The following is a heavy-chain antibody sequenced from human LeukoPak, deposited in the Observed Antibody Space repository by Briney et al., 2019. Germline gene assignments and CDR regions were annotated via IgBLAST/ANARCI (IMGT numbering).Heavy chain of an antibody. D-gene: IGHD2-15*01. J-gene: IGHJ4*02. CDR3: ARLRITQYYFDY. V-gene: IGHV4-4*07. Sequence: SETLSLTCTVSGGSISSYYWSWIRQPAGKGLEWIGRIYSSGSTNYNPSLKSRVTMSVDRSKNQFSLKLSSVTAADTAVYYCARLRITQYYFDYWGQGTLVTVSS. CDR1: GGSISSYY. CDR2: IYSSGST.